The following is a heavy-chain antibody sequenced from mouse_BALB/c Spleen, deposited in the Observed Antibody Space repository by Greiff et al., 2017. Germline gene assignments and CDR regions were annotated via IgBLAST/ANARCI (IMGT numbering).Heavy chain of an antibody. V-gene: IGHV7-1*02. D-gene: IGHD1-1*01. J-gene: IGHJ3*01. CDR3: ARDADYYGSSGWFAY. Sequence: EVNVVESGGGLVQPGGSLRLSCATSGFTFSDFYMEWVRQPPGKRLEWIAASRNKANDYTTEYSASVKGRFIVSRDTSQSILYLQMNALRAEDTAIYYCARDADYYGSSGWFAYWGQGTLVTVSA. CDR2: SRNKANDYTT. CDR1: GFTFSDFY.